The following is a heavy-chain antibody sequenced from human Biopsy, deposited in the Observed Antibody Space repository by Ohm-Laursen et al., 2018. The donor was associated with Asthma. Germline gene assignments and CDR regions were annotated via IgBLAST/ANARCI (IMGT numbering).Heavy chain of an antibody. Sequence: GTLSLTCTVSGDSISSYHWSWIRQPPGKGLEWIGYVFYGGATTYNPSLKSRVTISVDTSKNQFFLRLSSVTAADTAVYYCARGYSGSDRIVYYYSGLEVWGQGTTVTVSS. CDR2: VFYGGAT. CDR1: GDSISSYH. V-gene: IGHV4-59*01. D-gene: IGHD5-12*01. CDR3: ARGYSGSDRIVYYYSGLEV. J-gene: IGHJ6*02.